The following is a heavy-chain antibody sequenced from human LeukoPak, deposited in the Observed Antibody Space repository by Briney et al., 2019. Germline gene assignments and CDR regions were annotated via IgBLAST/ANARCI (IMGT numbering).Heavy chain of an antibody. CDR1: GFSFSTYY. J-gene: IGHJ4*02. D-gene: IGHD1-14*01. V-gene: IGHV3-21*01. Sequence: GGSLRLFCAASGFSFSTYYVNWVRQAPGKGLEWVSCISSSSTYIYYADSVRGRFAISRDNAKNSLYLQMNSLRADDTAVYYCVRENHGSFDYWGQGSLVTVSS. CDR2: ISSSSTYI. CDR3: VRENHGSFDY.